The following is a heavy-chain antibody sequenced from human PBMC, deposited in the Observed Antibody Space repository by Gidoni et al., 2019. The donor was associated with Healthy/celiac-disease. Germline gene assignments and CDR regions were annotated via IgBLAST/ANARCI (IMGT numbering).Heavy chain of an antibody. J-gene: IGHJ4*02. D-gene: IGHD6-19*01. CDR3: ARDTVAGTPLGYFDY. Sequence: QVQLVQSGAEVKKPGASVKVSCKASGYTFTSYGISGVRQAPGQGLDWMGWISAYNGNTNYAQKLQGRVTMTTDTSTRTAYMELRSLRSDDTAVYYCARDTVAGTPLGYFDYWGQGTLVTVSS. CDR1: GYTFTSYG. V-gene: IGHV1-18*01. CDR2: ISAYNGNT.